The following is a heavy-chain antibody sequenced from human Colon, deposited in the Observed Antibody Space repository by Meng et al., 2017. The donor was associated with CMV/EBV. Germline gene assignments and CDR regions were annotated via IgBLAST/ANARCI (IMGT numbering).Heavy chain of an antibody. CDR2: ISKGGSET. CDR3: ATYHRGPDYFLDH. J-gene: IGHJ4*02. D-gene: IGHD4/OR15-4a*01. CDR1: GFSFSTFG. Sequence: GESLKISCAASGFSFSTFGMTWVRQAPGKGLEWVSVISKGGSETYYADSMKGRFTISRDDSSNMVYLQMSSLRDDDTATYFCATYHRGPDYFLDHWGQGTLVTVSS. V-gene: IGHV3-23*03.